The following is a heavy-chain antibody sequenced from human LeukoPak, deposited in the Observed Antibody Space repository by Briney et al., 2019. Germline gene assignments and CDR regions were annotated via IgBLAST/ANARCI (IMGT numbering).Heavy chain of an antibody. CDR2: IKPDGGEK. D-gene: IGHD7-27*01. V-gene: IGHV3-7*01. CDR3: TTGDYFDY. CDR1: GFTFSSYM. Sequence: GGSLRLSCAASGFTFSSYMMTWVRQAPGKGLEWVANIKPDGGEKFYVDSVRGRFTISRDNAKNSLYLQMNSLRAEDAAVYYCTTGDYFDYWGQGTLVTVSS. J-gene: IGHJ4*02.